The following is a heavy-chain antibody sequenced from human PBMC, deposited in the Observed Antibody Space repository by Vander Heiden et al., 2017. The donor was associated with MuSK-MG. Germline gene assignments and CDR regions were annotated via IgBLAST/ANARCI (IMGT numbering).Heavy chain of an antibody. D-gene: IGHD6-19*01. CDR2: ISRSGSNK. Sequence: QVQLVESGGDLVKPGGSLRPSCVASGFTFRDSYMTWIRQAPGKGLEWISYISRSGSNKYYADSVKGRFTISRDNANSLMYLQMNSLRDEDTAVYYCARDGSTSGWYDQWGQGTLVTVSS. J-gene: IGHJ5*02. CDR1: GFTFRDSY. CDR3: ARDGSTSGWYDQ. V-gene: IGHV3-11*01.